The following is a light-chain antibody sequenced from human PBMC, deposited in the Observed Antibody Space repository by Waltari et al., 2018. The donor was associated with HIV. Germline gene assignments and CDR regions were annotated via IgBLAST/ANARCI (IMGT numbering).Light chain of an antibody. V-gene: IGLV2-14*03. J-gene: IGLJ2*01. CDR2: DVS. Sequence: QSVLTQPASVSGSPGQSITISCTGTNDDIGSYIYVSWYQQHPGKAPKLLRYDVSSRPSGVSDRFSGSKSGHTASLTISGIQTEDEAHYYCTSYTSLTTVVFGGGTKLTVL. CDR3: TSYTSLTTVV. CDR1: NDDIGSYIY.